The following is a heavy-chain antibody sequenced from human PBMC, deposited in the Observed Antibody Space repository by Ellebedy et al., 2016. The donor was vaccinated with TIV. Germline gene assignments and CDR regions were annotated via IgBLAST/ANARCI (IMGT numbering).Heavy chain of an antibody. Sequence: MPSETLSLTCTVSGGSISDTNYWSWVRQPPGKGLEWIGEVHISGSTNYTPSLQSRVTISTDKSENHLSLIMTSVTAADTAIYYCARERFNVPVPAYYWGQGTLVTVSS. V-gene: IGHV4-4*02. CDR2: VHISGST. CDR3: ARERFNVPVPAYY. J-gene: IGHJ4*02. D-gene: IGHD2-2*01. CDR1: GGSISDTNY.